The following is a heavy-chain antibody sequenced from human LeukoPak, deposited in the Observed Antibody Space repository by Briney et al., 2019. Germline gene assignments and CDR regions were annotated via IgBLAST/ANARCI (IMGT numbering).Heavy chain of an antibody. J-gene: IGHJ4*02. CDR1: GGSIRSSYYY. Sequence: SETLSLTCTVSGGSIRSSYYYWSWIRQPPGKGLEWIGYIYYSGSTNYNPSLKSRVTISVDTSKNQFSLKLSSVTAADTAVYYCARGERFLEWSYFDYWGQGTLVTVSS. CDR3: ARGERFLEWSYFDY. D-gene: IGHD3-3*01. CDR2: IYYSGST. V-gene: IGHV4-61*01.